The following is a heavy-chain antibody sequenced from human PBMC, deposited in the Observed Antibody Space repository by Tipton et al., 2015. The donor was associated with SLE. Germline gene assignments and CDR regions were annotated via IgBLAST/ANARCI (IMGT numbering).Heavy chain of an antibody. CDR3: AKRRGAYYYDSSGAGAFDI. D-gene: IGHD3-22*01. Sequence: SLRLSCAASGFTFSSYAMHWVRQAPGKGLEWVAFIRYDGSNKYYADSVKGRFTISRDNSKNTLYLQMNSLRAEDTAVYYCAKRRGAYYYDSSGAGAFDIWGQGTMVTVSS. V-gene: IGHV3-30*02. J-gene: IGHJ3*02. CDR2: IRYDGSNK. CDR1: GFTFSSYA.